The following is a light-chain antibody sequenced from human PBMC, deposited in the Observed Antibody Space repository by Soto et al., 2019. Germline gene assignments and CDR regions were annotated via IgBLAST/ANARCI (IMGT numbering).Light chain of an antibody. CDR2: DAS. V-gene: IGKV1-5*01. CDR3: QQYNKWPL. CDR1: QSIGSW. J-gene: IGKJ4*01. Sequence: DIQMTQAPSTLSASLGDRVTITCRASQSIGSWLAWYQQKPGKAPRLLIYDASSLESGVPSRFSGSGSGTEFTLTISSLQSEDFAVYYCQQYNKWPLFGGGTKVDI.